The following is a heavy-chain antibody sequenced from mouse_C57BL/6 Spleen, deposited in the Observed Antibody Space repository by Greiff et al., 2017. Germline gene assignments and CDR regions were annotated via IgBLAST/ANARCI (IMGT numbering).Heavy chain of an antibody. CDR1: GFTFSSYA. CDR3: TRAWDGYFDY. Sequence: EVKLQESGEGLVKPGGSLKLSCAASGFTFSSYAMSWVRQTPEKRLEWVAYISSGGDYIYYADTVKGRFTISRDNARNTLYLQMSSLKSEDTAMYYCTRAWDGYFDYWGQGTTLTVAS. D-gene: IGHD4-1*01. J-gene: IGHJ2*01. V-gene: IGHV5-9-1*02. CDR2: ISSGGDYI.